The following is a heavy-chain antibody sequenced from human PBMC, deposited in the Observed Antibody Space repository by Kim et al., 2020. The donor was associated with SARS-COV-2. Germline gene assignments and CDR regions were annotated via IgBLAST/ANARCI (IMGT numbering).Heavy chain of an antibody. D-gene: IGHD3-9*01. CDR2: ISYDGSNK. CDR3: ARDRSRGLIRYFGWDTWYFDL. J-gene: IGHJ2*01. V-gene: IGHV3-33*05. CDR1: GFTFSSYG. Sequence: GGSLRLSCAASGFTFSSYGMHWVRQAPGKGLEWVAVISYDGSNKYYADSVKGRFTISRDNSKNTLYLQMNSLRAEDTAVYYCARDRSRGLIRYFGWDTWYFDLWGGGALVTDSS.